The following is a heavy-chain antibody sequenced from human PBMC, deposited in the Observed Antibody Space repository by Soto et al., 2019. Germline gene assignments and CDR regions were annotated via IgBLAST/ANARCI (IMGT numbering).Heavy chain of an antibody. D-gene: IGHD2-15*01. Sequence: PGWSLRLSCAASGFTFKRDGMHLLRQAPGKGLEWVAVISYDGSNKYYADSVKGRFIVSRDNSQNTLYLQMNNLRPEDSAVYFCARNIPAQGYSYQCFDCWGQGT. V-gene: IGHV3-30*03. CDR1: GFTFKRDG. CDR2: ISYDGSNK. CDR3: ARNIPAQGYSYQCFDC. J-gene: IGHJ4*02.